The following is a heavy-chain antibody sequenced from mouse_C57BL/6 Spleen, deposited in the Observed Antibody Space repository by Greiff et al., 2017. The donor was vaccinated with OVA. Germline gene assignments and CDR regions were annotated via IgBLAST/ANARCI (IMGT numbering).Heavy chain of an antibody. V-gene: IGHV5-17*01. CDR3: ARSGYYGDYAMDY. D-gene: IGHD2-3*01. Sequence: DVKLVESGGGLVKPGGSLKLSCAPSGFTFSDYGMHWVRQAPEKGLEWVAYISSGSSTIYYADTVKGRFTISRDNAKNTLFLQMTSLRSEDTAMYYCARSGYYGDYAMDYWGQGTSVTVSS. CDR1: GFTFSDYG. CDR2: ISSGSSTI. J-gene: IGHJ4*01.